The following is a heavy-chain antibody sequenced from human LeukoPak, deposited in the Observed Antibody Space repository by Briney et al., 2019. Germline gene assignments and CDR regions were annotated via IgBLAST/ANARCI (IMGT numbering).Heavy chain of an antibody. CDR1: GYTFTGYY. V-gene: IGHV1-2*02. J-gene: IGHJ5*02. CDR2: INPNSGGT. CDR3: ARGDYYDRSGYDRIDWFDP. Sequence: ASVKVSCKASGYTFTGYYMHWVRQAPGQGLEWMGWINPNSGGTNYAQKFQGRVTMTRDTSISKAYMELSRLRSDDTAVYYCARGDYYDRSGYDRIDWFDPWGQGTLVTVSS. D-gene: IGHD3-22*01.